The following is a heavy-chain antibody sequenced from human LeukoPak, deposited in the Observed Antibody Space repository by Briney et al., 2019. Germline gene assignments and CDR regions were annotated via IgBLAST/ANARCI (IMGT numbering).Heavy chain of an antibody. CDR3: AKDNGYYDSSGYFVY. CDR2: IRYDGSNK. V-gene: IGHV3-30*02. CDR1: GFTFSSYG. D-gene: IGHD3-22*01. J-gene: IGHJ4*02. Sequence: PGGSLRLSCAASGFTFSSYGMHWVRQAPGKGLEWVAFIRYDGSNKYYADPVKGRFTISRDNSKNTLYLQMNSLRAEDTAVYYCAKDNGYYDSSGYFVYWGQGTLVTVSS.